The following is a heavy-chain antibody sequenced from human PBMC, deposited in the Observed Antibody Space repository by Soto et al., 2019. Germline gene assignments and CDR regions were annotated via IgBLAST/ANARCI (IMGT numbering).Heavy chain of an antibody. CDR2: IYYSGST. Sequence: SETLSLTCTVSGGSISSDGNFWSWIRQYPGKGLEWIGDIYYSGSTYYDPSLKSRLTMSVDTSKNQFSLKLTSVTAADTAVYYCARTAGGFDYWGQGALVTVS. CDR3: ARTAGGFDY. D-gene: IGHD5-18*01. CDR1: GGSISSDGNF. J-gene: IGHJ4*02. V-gene: IGHV4-31*03.